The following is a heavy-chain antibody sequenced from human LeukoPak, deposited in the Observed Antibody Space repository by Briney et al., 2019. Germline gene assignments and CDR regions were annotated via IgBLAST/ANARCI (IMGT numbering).Heavy chain of an antibody. CDR2: INPSGGST. J-gene: IGHJ3*02. D-gene: IGHD4-17*01. CDR1: GYTFTSYY. V-gene: IGHV1-46*01. Sequence: ASVKVSCKASGYTFTSYYMHWVRQAPGQALEWMGIINPSGGSTSYAQKFQGRVTMTRDTSTSTVYMELSSLRSEDTAVYYCAREEDYGDPQEAFDIWGQGTMVTVSS. CDR3: AREEDYGDPQEAFDI.